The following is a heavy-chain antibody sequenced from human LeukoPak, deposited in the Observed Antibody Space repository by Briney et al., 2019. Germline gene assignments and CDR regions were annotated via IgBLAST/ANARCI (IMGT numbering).Heavy chain of an antibody. Sequence: GASVKVSCKASGYTFTSYAMNWVRQAPGQGLEWMGWINTNTGNPTYAQGFTGRFVFSLDTSVGTAYLQISSLKAEDTAVYYCARDPDFGYDSSGYYLGYWGQGTLVTVSS. CDR2: INTNTGNP. V-gene: IGHV7-4-1*02. CDR3: ARDPDFGYDSSGYYLGY. J-gene: IGHJ4*02. CDR1: GYTFTSYA. D-gene: IGHD3-22*01.